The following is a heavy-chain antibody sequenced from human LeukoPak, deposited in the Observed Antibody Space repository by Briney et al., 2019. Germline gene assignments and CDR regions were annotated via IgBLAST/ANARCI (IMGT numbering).Heavy chain of an antibody. D-gene: IGHD3-3*01. J-gene: IGHJ4*02. V-gene: IGHV3-7*01. CDR2: IKQDGSEK. Sequence: GGSLRLSCAASGFTYSSYWMSWVRQAPGKGLEWVANIKQDGSEKYYVDSVKGRFTISRDNAKNSLYLQMNSLRAEDTAVYYCAREGFLEWLVNIDYWGQGTLVTVSS. CDR3: AREGFLEWLVNIDY. CDR1: GFTYSSYW.